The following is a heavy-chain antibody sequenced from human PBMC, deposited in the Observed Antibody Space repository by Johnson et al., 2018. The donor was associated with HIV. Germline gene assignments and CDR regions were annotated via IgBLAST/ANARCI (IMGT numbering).Heavy chain of an antibody. CDR3: AREGPSERAGFDI. CDR1: GFTFSSYA. J-gene: IGHJ3*02. V-gene: IGHV3-30-3*01. CDR2: IWYDGSNK. Sequence: QVQLVESGGGVVQPGRSLRLSCAASGFTFSSYAMHWVRQAPGKGLEWVAVIWYDGSNKYYAASVKGRFTISRDNSKNTLYLQMNSLRAEDTAVYYCAREGPSERAGFDIWGQGTMVTVSS.